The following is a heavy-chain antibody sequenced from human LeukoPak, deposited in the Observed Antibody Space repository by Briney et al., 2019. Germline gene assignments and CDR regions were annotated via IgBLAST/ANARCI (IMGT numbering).Heavy chain of an antibody. Sequence: PGGSLRLSCAASGFTFSSYWMHWVRQAPGKRLVWVSRINSDGSSTSYTHSVKGRFTISRDNAKNTLYLQMNSLRAEDTAVYYGARAPSSGWYVHTVDWGRGTLVTVSS. D-gene: IGHD6-19*01. CDR2: INSDGSST. CDR3: ARAPSSGWYVHTVD. CDR1: GFTFSSYW. V-gene: IGHV3-74*01. J-gene: IGHJ4*02.